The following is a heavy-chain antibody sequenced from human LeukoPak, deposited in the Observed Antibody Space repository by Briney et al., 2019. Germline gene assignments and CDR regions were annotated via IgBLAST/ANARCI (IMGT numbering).Heavy chain of an antibody. CDR3: AKKSRDGYNPFDY. Sequence: GGSLRLSCAASGFILSRYAMSWVPQAPGRGRGWVCGISSGGESPYSADSVRGRFTISRDNSKNTLYLEINSLRAEDTAVYSCAKKSRDGYNPFDYLGQGTLVTVSS. CDR2: ISSGGESP. CDR1: GFILSRYA. V-gene: IGHV3-23*01. J-gene: IGHJ4*02. D-gene: IGHD5-24*01.